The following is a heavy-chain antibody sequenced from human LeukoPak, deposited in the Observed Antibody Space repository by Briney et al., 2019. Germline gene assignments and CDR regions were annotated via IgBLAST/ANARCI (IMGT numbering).Heavy chain of an antibody. CDR1: GFTFSNYE. CDR2: ISLSGSTI. D-gene: IGHD1-26*01. CDR3: ARDGRQWEQRPFDY. J-gene: IGHJ4*02. V-gene: IGHV3-48*03. Sequence: GGSLRLSCIGSGFTFSNYEMSWVRQAPGKGLEWVSYISLSGSTIYYADSVRGRFTISRDNTKNSLYPQMNSLRAEDTAVYFCARDGRQWEQRPFDYWGQGTLVTVSS.